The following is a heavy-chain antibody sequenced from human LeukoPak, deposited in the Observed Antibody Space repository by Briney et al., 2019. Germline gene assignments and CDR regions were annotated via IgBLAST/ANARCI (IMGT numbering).Heavy chain of an antibody. CDR2: IKQDGSEK. CDR1: GFTLSSYW. J-gene: IGHJ5*02. V-gene: IGHV3-7*01. CDR3: ARDPYSSGWYGNENYYWFDP. Sequence: GGSQRLSCAASGFTLSSYWMSWVRQAPGKGLEWVANIKQDGSEKYYVDSVKGRFTISRDNAKNSLYLQMNSLRAEDTAVYYCARDPYSSGWYGNENYYWFDPWGQGTLVTVSS. D-gene: IGHD6-19*01.